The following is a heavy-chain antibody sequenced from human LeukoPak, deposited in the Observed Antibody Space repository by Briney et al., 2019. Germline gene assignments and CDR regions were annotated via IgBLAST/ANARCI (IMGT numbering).Heavy chain of an antibody. CDR3: ARLRPELRKDYYYYYYMDV. Sequence: PSETLSLTCTVSGGSISSYYWSWIRQPPGKGLEWIGYIYYSGSTNYNPSLKSRVTISVDTSKNQFSLKLSSVTAADTAVYYCARLRPELRKDYYYYYYMDVWGKGTTVTVSS. CDR2: IYYSGST. CDR1: GGSISSYY. J-gene: IGHJ6*03. D-gene: IGHD2-21*01. V-gene: IGHV4-59*01.